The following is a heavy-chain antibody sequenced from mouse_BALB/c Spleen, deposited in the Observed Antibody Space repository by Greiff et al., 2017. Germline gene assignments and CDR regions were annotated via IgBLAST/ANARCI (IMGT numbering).Heavy chain of an antibody. CDR3: ARIYYDYDEGHYYAMDD. J-gene: IGHJ4*01. V-gene: IGHV2-9*02. CDR2: IWAGGST. D-gene: IGHD2-4*01. Sequence: VQLQQSGPGLVAPSQSLSITCTVSGFSLTSYGVHWVRQPPGKGLEWLGVIWAGGSTNYNSALMSRLSISKDNSKSQVFLKMNSLQTDDTAMYYCARIYYDYDEGHYYAMDDWGQGTSVTVSS. CDR1: GFSLTSYG.